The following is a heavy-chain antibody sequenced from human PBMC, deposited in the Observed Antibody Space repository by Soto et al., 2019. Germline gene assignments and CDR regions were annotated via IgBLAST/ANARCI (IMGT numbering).Heavy chain of an antibody. CDR2: ISSTTNYI. V-gene: IGHV3-21*04. D-gene: IGHD2-15*01. Sequence: GGSLRLSCAASGFTFTRYSMNWVRQAPGKGLEWVSSISSTTNYIYYADSMKGRFTISRDNAKNSLYLEMNSLRAEDTAVYYCLIESEGLYTPFDFWGLGTLVTGS. CDR1: GFTFTRYS. J-gene: IGHJ4*02. CDR3: LIESEGLYTPFDF.